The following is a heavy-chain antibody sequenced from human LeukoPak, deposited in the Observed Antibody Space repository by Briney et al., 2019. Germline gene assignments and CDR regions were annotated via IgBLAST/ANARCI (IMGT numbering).Heavy chain of an antibody. CDR2: IYYSGST. CDR3: ARATGTPPGFDY. D-gene: IGHD1-1*01. V-gene: IGHV4-30-4*08. CDR1: GGSISSGDYY. J-gene: IGHJ4*02. Sequence: PSETLSLTRTVSGGSISSGDYYWSWIRQPPGKGLEWIGYIYYSGSTYYNPSLKSRVTISVDTSKNQFSLKLSSVTAADTAVYYCARATGTPPGFDYWGQGTLVTVSS.